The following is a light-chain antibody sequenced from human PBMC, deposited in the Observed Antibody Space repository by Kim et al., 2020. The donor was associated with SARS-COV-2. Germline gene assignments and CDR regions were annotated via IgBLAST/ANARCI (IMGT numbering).Light chain of an antibody. V-gene: IGKV3-20*01. CDR2: GAC. J-gene: IGKJ4*01. CDR3: QQYGSSPLT. CDR1: QSASQSY. Sequence: SAWEGATICSRASQSASQSYSAWYTQKHGQAPRFLIYGACSRATGIPDRFSGSGSGTDLTFSISRLEPEDFAVYYCQQYGSSPLTFGGGTKVVIK.